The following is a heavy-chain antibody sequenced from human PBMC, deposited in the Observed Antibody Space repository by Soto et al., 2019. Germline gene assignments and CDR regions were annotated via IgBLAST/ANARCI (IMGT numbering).Heavy chain of an antibody. CDR3: AKEVEMATSRGGDY. CDR1: GFTFSSYG. Sequence: QVQLVESGGGVVQPGRSLRLSCAASGFTFSSYGMHWVRQAPGKGLEWVAVISYDGSNKYYADSVKGRFTISRDNSKNTLYLQMNRLRAEDTAVYYCAKEVEMATSRGGDYWGQGTLVTVSS. CDR2: ISYDGSNK. J-gene: IGHJ4*02. V-gene: IGHV3-30*18. D-gene: IGHD5-12*01.